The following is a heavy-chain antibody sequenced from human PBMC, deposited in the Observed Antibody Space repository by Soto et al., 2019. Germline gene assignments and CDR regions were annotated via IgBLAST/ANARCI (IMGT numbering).Heavy chain of an antibody. D-gene: IGHD3-22*01. J-gene: IGHJ6*02. Sequence: PGGSLRLSCAASGFTFSSYAMHWVRQAPGKGLEWVAVISYDGSNKYYADSVKGRFTISRDNSKNTLYLQMNSLRAEDTAVYYCARDRFDSSGYYNPTGYYYGMDVWGQGTTVTVSS. CDR3: ARDRFDSSGYYNPTGYYYGMDV. V-gene: IGHV3-30-3*01. CDR2: ISYDGSNK. CDR1: GFTFSSYA.